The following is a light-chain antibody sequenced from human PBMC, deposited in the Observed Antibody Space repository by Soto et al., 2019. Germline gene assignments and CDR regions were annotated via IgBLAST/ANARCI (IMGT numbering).Light chain of an antibody. CDR3: QQYNSYTWT. J-gene: IGKJ1*01. CDR1: QSISSW. Sequence: DIQMTQSPSTLSASVGDRVTITSRASQSISSWLAWYQQKPGKAPKLLIYDASSLESGVPSRFSGSGSGTEFTLTISSLKTDDFATYYCQQYNSYTWTFGQGTKVDIK. V-gene: IGKV1-5*01. CDR2: DAS.